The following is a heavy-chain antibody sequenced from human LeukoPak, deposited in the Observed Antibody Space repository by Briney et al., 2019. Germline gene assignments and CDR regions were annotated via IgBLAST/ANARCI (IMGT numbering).Heavy chain of an antibody. CDR1: GFTVSSNY. CDR3: ASLAARVRNYYYYMDV. Sequence: GGSLRLSCAASGFTVSSNYMSWVRQAPGKGLEWVSVIYSGGSTYYADSVKGRFTISRDNSKNTLYLQMNSLRAEDTAVYYCASLAARVRNYYYYMDVWGKGTTVTVSS. J-gene: IGHJ6*03. CDR2: IYSGGST. V-gene: IGHV3-53*01. D-gene: IGHD6-6*01.